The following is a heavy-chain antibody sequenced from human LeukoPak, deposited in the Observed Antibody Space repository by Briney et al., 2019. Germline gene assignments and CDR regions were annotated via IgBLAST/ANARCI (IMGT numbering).Heavy chain of an antibody. CDR3: ARSAQDYYDSSVNGGELCWFDP. CDR1: GYTFTGYY. D-gene: IGHD3-22*01. V-gene: IGHV1-2*02. J-gene: IGHJ5*02. Sequence: ASVKVSCKASGYTFTGYYMHWVRQAPGQGLEWMGWINPNSGGTNYAQKFQGRVTMTRDTSVSTAYMELSRLRSDDTAVYYCARSAQDYYDSSVNGGELCWFDPWGQGTLVTVSS. CDR2: INPNSGGT.